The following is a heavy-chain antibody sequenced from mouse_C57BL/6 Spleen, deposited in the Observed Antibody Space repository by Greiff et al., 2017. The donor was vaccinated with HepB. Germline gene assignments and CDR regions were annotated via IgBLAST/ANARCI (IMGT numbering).Heavy chain of an antibody. J-gene: IGHJ2*01. CDR1: GYAFSSSW. Sequence: VQLQQSGPELVKPGASVKISCTASGYAFSSSWMNWVKQRPGKGLEWIGRLYPGDGDTNYNGKFKGKATMTADKSSSTAYMQLSSLTAEDSAVYFCARSWAPDFDYWGQGTTLTVSS. V-gene: IGHV1-82*01. CDR2: LYPGDGDT. CDR3: ARSWAPDFDY. D-gene: IGHD4-1*01.